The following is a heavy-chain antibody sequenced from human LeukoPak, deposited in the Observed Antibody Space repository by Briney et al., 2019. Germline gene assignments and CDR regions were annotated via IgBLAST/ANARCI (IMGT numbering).Heavy chain of an antibody. CDR1: GGSFNDYG. CDR2: IIPRFGTT. J-gene: IGHJ4*02. Sequence: SVRVSCTASGGSFNDYGVSWVRQAPGQGLEWMGRIIPRFGTTIYAEKFQGRVTISADKSTNTAYVEVSRLNSDDTAIFYCATDLQSDFWTGYYWDYWGQGTLVTVSS. V-gene: IGHV1-69*06. CDR3: ATDLQSDFWTGYYWDY. D-gene: IGHD3/OR15-3a*01.